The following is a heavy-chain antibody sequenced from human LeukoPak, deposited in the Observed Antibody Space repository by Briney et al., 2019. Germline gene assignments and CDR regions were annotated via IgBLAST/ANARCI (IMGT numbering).Heavy chain of an antibody. J-gene: IGHJ4*02. Sequence: GGSLRLSCAASGFTFSSYAMSWVRQAPGKGLEWVSAISGSGGSTYYADSVKGRFTVSRDNSKNTLYLQMNSLRAEDTAVYYCARDPDYYDSSGYLDYWGQGTLVTVSS. V-gene: IGHV3-23*01. D-gene: IGHD3-22*01. CDR1: GFTFSSYA. CDR3: ARDPDYYDSSGYLDY. CDR2: ISGSGGST.